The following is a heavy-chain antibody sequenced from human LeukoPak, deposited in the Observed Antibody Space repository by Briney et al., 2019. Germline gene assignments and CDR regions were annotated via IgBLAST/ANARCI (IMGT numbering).Heavy chain of an antibody. D-gene: IGHD4-17*01. CDR2: IRSKANSYAT. CDR3: TTLHDYVWFDP. V-gene: IGHV3-73*01. Sequence: GGSLRLSCAASGFIFSNYGMNWVRQASGKGLEWVGRIRSKANSYATAYAASVKGRFTISRDDSKNTAYLQMNSLKTEDTAVYYCTTLHDYVWFDPWGQGTLVTVSS. J-gene: IGHJ5*02. CDR1: GFIFSNYG.